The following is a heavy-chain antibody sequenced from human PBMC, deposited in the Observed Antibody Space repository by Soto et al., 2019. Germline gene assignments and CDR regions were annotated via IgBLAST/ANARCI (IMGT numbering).Heavy chain of an antibody. J-gene: IGHJ6*03. D-gene: IGHD5-12*01. CDR3: ARGNSAYYAAMDV. V-gene: IGHV3-33*01. CDR1: RFTFSSYG. CDR2: IWYDGSNK. Sequence: QVQLVESGGCVVQPGRSMRLSCEVSRFTFSSYGMHWVRQAPGKGLEWVAVIWYDGSNKNYADSVKGRFTISRDNSKNTLYLQMNSLRDEDTAVYYCARGNSAYYAAMDVWGIGTSVTVSS.